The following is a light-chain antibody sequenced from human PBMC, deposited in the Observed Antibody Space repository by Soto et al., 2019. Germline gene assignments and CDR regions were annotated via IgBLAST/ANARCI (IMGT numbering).Light chain of an antibody. CDR1: SSDVGSYKL. CDR3: CSYAGSSTPYV. V-gene: IGLV2-23*01. CDR2: EDN. Sequence: QSALTQPASVSGSPGQTITISCTGTSSDVGSYKLVSWYQQHPGEAPKLMIYEDNKWPSGVSNRFSGSKSGNTASLTISGLQAEDEADYFCCSYAGSSTPYVFGTGTKLTVL. J-gene: IGLJ1*01.